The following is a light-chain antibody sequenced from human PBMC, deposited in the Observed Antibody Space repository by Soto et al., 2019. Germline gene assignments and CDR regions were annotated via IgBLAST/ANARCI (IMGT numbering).Light chain of an antibody. CDR2: EVS. CDR3: SSYAGSVLV. V-gene: IGLV2-8*01. J-gene: IGLJ3*02. Sequence: QSALTQPPSASGSPGQSVTISCTGTSSDVGGYNYVFWYQQHPGKAPKLMIYEVSKRPSGVPDRFSGSKSGNTASLTVSGLQAEDEADYYCSSYAGSVLVFGGGTKLTVL. CDR1: SSDVGGYNY.